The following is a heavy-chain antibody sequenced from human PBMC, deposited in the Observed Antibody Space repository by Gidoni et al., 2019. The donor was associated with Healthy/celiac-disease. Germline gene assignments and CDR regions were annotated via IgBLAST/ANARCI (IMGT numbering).Heavy chain of an antibody. J-gene: IGHJ4*02. V-gene: IGHV3-9*01. D-gene: IGHD6-19*01. CDR2: ISWNSGSI. CDR1: GFTFDAYA. Sequence: EVQLVESGGGLVQPGRSLRLSCAASGFTFDAYAMHWVRQAPGKGLEWVSGISWNSGSIGYADSVKGRFTISRDNAKNSLYLQMNSLRAEDTALYYCAKPFSIAVAVAHGAYFDYWGQGTLVTVSS. CDR3: AKPFSIAVAVAHGAYFDY.